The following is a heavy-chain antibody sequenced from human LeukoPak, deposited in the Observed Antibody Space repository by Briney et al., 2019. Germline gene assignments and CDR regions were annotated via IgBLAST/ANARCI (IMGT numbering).Heavy chain of an antibody. CDR2: IYSGGAT. Sequence: GGSLRLSCAASGFTVRNNYMSWVRQAPGEGLEWVSSIYSGGATHYTDSVKGRFTISRDNAKNSLYLQVNSLRAEDTAVYYCARVGQQLVEDYWGQGTLVTVSS. D-gene: IGHD6-13*01. V-gene: IGHV3-53*01. CDR1: GFTVRNNY. CDR3: ARVGQQLVEDY. J-gene: IGHJ4*02.